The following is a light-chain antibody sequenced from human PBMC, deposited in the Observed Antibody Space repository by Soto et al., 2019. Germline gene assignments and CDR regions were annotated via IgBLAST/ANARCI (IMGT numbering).Light chain of an antibody. V-gene: IGKV1-39*01. CDR2: AAS. Sequence: DIQMTQSTSSLSASVGDRVTITCRASQIISTYLNWYQQRPGNAPKLLIYAASSLQSGVPSRFSGSVSGTDFTLIISSLQPEDFATYYCQQSYSTPWTFGQGTKVEI. CDR1: QIISTY. J-gene: IGKJ1*01. CDR3: QQSYSTPWT.